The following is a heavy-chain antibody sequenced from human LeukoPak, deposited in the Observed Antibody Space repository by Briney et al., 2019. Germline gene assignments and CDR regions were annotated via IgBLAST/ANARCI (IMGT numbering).Heavy chain of an antibody. D-gene: IGHD4-11*01. CDR1: GGSISSYY. CDR2: ISDSGST. V-gene: IGHV4-59*01. Sequence: SETLSLTCTVSGGSISSYYWSWIRQPPGKGLEWIGYISDSGSTDYNSPLESRITISLDTSKNQFSLKLTSLTAADTAVYYCARATTTYYFDSWGQGILVTVSS. J-gene: IGHJ4*02. CDR3: ARATTTYYFDS.